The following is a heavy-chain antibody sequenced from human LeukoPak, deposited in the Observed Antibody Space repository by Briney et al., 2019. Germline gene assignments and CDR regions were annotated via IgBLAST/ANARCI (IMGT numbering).Heavy chain of an antibody. CDR1: GDSVSSTRGA. Sequence: SQTLSLTCAISGDSVSSTRGAWDWIRQSPSRGLEWLGRTYYRSKWFNDYAVSVRGRITINPDTPQNQFSLQLNSVTPEDTAVYYCARARGLGLHDYWGQGTLVTVSS. CDR2: TYYRSKWFN. J-gene: IGHJ4*02. V-gene: IGHV6-1*01. CDR3: ARARGLGLHDY. D-gene: IGHD5/OR15-5a*01.